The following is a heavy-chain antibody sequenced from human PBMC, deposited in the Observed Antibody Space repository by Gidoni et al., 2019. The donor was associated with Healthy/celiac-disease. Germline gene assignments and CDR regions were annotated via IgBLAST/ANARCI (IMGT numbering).Heavy chain of an antibody. V-gene: IGHV3-33*01. CDR2: IWYDGSNK. CDR1: GFTFSSYG. Sequence: QVQLVESGGGVVQPGRSLRLSCAASGFTFSSYGMHWVRQAPGKGLEWVAVIWYDGSNKYYADSVKGRFTISRDNSKNTLYLQMNSLRAEDTAVYYCARVYWNYGGGYNWFDPWGQGTLVTVSS. D-gene: IGHD1-7*01. J-gene: IGHJ5*02. CDR3: ARVYWNYGGGYNWFDP.